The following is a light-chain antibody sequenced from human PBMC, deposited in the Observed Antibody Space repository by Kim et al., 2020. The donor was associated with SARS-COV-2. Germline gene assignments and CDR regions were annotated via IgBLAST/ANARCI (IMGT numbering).Light chain of an antibody. Sequence: SATINCQSSQSVLYSSNHQNYLAWYQQKPGQPPKLLIYWASTREYGVPDRFSGSGSETDFTLTISSLQAEDVAVYYCQQYYSTPYTFGQGTKLEI. CDR2: WAS. CDR1: QSVLYSSNHQNY. J-gene: IGKJ2*01. CDR3: QQYYSTPYT. V-gene: IGKV4-1*01.